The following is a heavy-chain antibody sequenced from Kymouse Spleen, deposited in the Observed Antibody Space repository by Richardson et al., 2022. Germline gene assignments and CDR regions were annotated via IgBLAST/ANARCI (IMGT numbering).Heavy chain of an antibody. J-gene: IGHJ6*02. V-gene: IGHV4-4*02. D-gene: IGHD6-13*01. CDR1: GGSISSSNW. CDR3: AREDSSSSTTTTTVWTS. Sequence: QVQLQESGPGLVKPSGTLSLTCAVSGGSISSSNWWSWVRQPPGKGLEWIGEIYHSGSTNYNPSLKSRVTISVDKSKNQFSLKLSSVTAADTAVYYCAREDSSSSTTTTTVWTSGAKGPRSPSPQ. CDR2: IYHSGST.